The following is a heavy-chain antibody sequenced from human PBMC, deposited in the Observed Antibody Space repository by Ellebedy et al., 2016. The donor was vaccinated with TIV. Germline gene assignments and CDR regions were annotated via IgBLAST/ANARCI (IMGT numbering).Heavy chain of an antibody. CDR2: ISYDGSNT. CDR3: AKEHYDVLGRRFDP. V-gene: IGHV3-30*18. D-gene: IGHD3-3*01. J-gene: IGHJ5*02. CDR1: GFTFSSYG. Sequence: GESLKISXAASGFTFSSYGMHWVRQAPGKGLEWVAVISYDGSNTYYADSVKGRFTISRDNSKNTLYLQMNSLRAEDTAVYYCAKEHYDVLGRRFDPWGQGTLVTVSS.